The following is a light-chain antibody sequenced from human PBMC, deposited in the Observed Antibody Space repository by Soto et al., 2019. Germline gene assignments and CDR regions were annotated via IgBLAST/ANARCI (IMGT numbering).Light chain of an antibody. V-gene: IGLV2-14*01. CDR2: DVS. Sequence: QSVQTQPASVSGSPGQSITISCTGTSSDVGGYNYVSWYQQHPGKAPKLMIYDVSNRPSGVSNRFSGSKSGNTASLTISGLQAEDEADYYCSSYTSSSTPHYVFGTGTKVTVL. J-gene: IGLJ1*01. CDR1: SSDVGGYNY. CDR3: SSYTSSSTPHYV.